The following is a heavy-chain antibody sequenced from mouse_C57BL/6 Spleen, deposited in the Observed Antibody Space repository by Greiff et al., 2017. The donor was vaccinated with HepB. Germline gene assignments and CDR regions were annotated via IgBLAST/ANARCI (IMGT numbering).Heavy chain of an antibody. J-gene: IGHJ4*01. V-gene: IGHV1-81*01. CDR3: DRETGTRAMDY. Sequence: QVQLQQSGAELVRPGASVKLSCKASGYTFTSYGISWVKQRTGQGLEWIGEIYPRSGNTYYNEKFKGKATLTADKSSSTEYMELRSLTSEDSAIYIYDRETGTRAMDYWGQGTSVTVSS. D-gene: IGHD4-1*01. CDR2: IYPRSGNT. CDR1: GYTFTSYG.